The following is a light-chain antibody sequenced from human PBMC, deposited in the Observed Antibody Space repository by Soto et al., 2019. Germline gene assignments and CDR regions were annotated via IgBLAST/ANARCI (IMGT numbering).Light chain of an antibody. Sequence: QTVLTQPPSVSESPGQKVTISCSGSSSNIGSNFVSWYQQFPGTTPKLLIYDNNKRPSGIPDRFSGSKSGTSATLGISGLQSGDEADYYCGTWDSSMSAAVFGGGTQLTVL. J-gene: IGLJ7*01. CDR1: SSNIGSNF. V-gene: IGLV1-51*01. CDR3: GTWDSSMSAAV. CDR2: DNN.